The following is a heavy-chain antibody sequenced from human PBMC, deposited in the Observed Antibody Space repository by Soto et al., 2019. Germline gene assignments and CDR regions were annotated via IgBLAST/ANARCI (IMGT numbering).Heavy chain of an antibody. CDR1: GGSISSGDYY. Sequence: PSETLSLTCTVSGGSISSGDYYWSWIRQPPGKGLEWIGYIYYSGSTYYNPSLKSRVTISVDTSKNQFSLKLSSVTAADTAVYYCARMRVRGVRLVDYWGQGTLVTVSS. CDR3: ARMRVRGVRLVDY. D-gene: IGHD3-10*01. CDR2: IYYSGST. J-gene: IGHJ4*02. V-gene: IGHV4-30-4*01.